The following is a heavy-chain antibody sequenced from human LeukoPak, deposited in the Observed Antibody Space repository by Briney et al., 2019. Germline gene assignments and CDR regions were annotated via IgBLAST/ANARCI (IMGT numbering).Heavy chain of an antibody. Sequence: PGGSLRLSCAASGFTFETFSMDWVRQAPGQGLEWVSTINGRGVTTFHADSVKGRFTISRDNSKNTLYLQMNSLRAEDTAVYYCAKHKGSGSYYLYSFDYWGQGTLVTVSS. D-gene: IGHD3-10*01. CDR3: AKHKGSGSYYLYSFDY. V-gene: IGHV3-23*01. CDR1: GFTFETFS. J-gene: IGHJ4*02. CDR2: INGRGVTT.